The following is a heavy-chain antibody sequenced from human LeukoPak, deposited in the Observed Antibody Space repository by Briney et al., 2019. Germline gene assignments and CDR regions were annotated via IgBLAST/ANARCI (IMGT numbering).Heavy chain of an antibody. V-gene: IGHV3-7*01. J-gene: IGHJ4*02. D-gene: IGHD5-18*01. CDR3: ARGELDTAMVVSYYFDY. Sequence: GGSLRLSCAASGFTFSSYWMSWVRQAPGKGLEWVANIKQDGSEKYYVDSVKGRFTISRDNAKNSLYLQMNSLRAEDTAVYYCARGELDTAMVVSYYFDYWGQGTLVTVSS. CDR1: GFTFSSYW. CDR2: IKQDGSEK.